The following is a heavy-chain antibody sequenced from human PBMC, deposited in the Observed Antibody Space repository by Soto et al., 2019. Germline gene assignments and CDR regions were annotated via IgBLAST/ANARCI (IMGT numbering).Heavy chain of an antibody. CDR3: ATDGDYYYYGMGV. CDR1: GFTFSSYS. Sequence: EVQLVESGGGLVQPAGSLRLSCAASGFTFSSYSMNWVRQAPGKGLEWVSYISSSSSIIYYADSVKGRYTISRDKAKNSLYLQMNSLRDEDTAVYYCATDGDYYYYGMGVWGQGTTVTVS. D-gene: IGHD3-16*01. J-gene: IGHJ6*02. CDR2: ISSSSSII. V-gene: IGHV3-48*02.